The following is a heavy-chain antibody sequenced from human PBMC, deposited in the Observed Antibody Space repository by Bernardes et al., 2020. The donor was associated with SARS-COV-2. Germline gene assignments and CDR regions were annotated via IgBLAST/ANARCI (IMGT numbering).Heavy chain of an antibody. CDR2: ISAYNGDT. Sequence: ASVKVSCKASGYTFTSYGMSWVRQAPGQGLEWMGWISAYNGDTAYAQKFQGRVTMTTDTSTSTAYMELRSLRFDDTAVYYCATVVGYSYGGGWFDPWGQGTLVTVSS. CDR3: ATVVGYSYGGGWFDP. V-gene: IGHV1-18*01. CDR1: GYTFTSYG. J-gene: IGHJ5*02. D-gene: IGHD5-18*01.